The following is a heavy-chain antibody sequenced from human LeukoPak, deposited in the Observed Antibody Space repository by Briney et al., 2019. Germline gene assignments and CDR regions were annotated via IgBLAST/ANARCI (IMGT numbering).Heavy chain of an antibody. J-gene: IGHJ3*02. V-gene: IGHV4-59*01. CDR2: VYYTGST. CDR1: GGSIISYY. CDR3: ARLVYSQDTFDI. D-gene: IGHD2-15*01. Sequence: SETLSLTCSVSGGSIISYYWSWIRQPPARGGEGIADVYYTGSTNYNPCLKSRGSMPVDTAMNQVSQKLNSVPAADTAVYYCARLVYSQDTFDIWGQGTLVTVSS.